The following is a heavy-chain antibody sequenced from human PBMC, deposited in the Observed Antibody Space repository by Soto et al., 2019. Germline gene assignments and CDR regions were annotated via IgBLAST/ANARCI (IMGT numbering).Heavy chain of an antibody. D-gene: IGHD6-6*01. CDR2: TYYRSKGYN. J-gene: IGHJ4*02. CDR3: ARDSYSSSSEAFDY. Sequence: SQTLSLTCAISGDSVSRNSAAWNWIRQSPSRGLEWLGRTYYRSKGYNDYAVSVKSRITINPDTSKNQFSLQLNSVTPEDTAVYYCARDSYSSSSEAFDYWGQGTLVTVSS. V-gene: IGHV6-1*01. CDR1: GDSVSRNSAA.